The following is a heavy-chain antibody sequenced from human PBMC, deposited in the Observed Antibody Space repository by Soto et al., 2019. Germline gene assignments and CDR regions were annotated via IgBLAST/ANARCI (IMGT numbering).Heavy chain of an antibody. V-gene: IGHV4-30-4*01. CDR3: AGCNIVLEPAANVEYYYYGMDV. D-gene: IGHD2-2*01. CDR2: IYYSGST. Sequence: QVQLQESGPGLVKPSQTLSLTCTVSGGSISSGDYYWSWIRQPPGKGLEWIGYIYYSGSTYYNPSLTSRVTLTVDTAKNQFSLKLSSVTAADTAVYYCAGCNIVLEPAANVEYYYYGMDVWGQGTTVTVSS. J-gene: IGHJ6*02. CDR1: GGSISSGDYY.